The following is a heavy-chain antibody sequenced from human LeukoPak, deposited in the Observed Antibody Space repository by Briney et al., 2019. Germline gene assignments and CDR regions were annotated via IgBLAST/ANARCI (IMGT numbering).Heavy chain of an antibody. CDR2: IYTSGTT. V-gene: IGHV4-39*07. CDR3: ARASYGDYNFDY. D-gene: IGHD4-17*01. J-gene: IGHJ4*02. Sequence: SETLSLTCTVSGGSISSSSYYWGWIRQPPGKGLEWIGRIYTSGTTNYNPSLKSRVTMSVDTSKNQFSLKLSSVTAADTAVYYCARASYGDYNFDYWGQGTLVTVSS. CDR1: GGSISSSSYY.